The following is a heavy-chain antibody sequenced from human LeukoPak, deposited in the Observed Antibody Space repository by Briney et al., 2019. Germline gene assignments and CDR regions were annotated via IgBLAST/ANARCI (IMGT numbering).Heavy chain of an antibody. V-gene: IGHV1-3*01. CDR1: GYTFTSYA. J-gene: IGHJ4*02. CDR3: ARTVWSGWNFDY. Sequence: GASVKVSCKASGYTFTSYAMHWVRQAPGQRLEWMGWINAGNGNTKYSQKFQGRVTMTRDTSTSTVYMELSSLRSEDTAVYYCARTVWSGWNFDYWGQGTLVTVSS. CDR2: INAGNGNT. D-gene: IGHD3-3*01.